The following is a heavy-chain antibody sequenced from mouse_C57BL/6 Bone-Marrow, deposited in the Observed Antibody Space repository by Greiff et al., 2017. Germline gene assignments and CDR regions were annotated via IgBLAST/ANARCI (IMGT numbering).Heavy chain of an antibody. Sequence: VQLQQPGAELVMPGASVKLSCKASGYTFTSYWMHWVKQRPGQGLEWIGETDPSDSYTNYNQKFKGKSTLTVDKSSSTAYMQRSSLTSEDAAVYYCARGGANWDVWGQGTTLTVSS. D-gene: IGHD4-1*01. V-gene: IGHV1-69*01. CDR3: ARGGANWDV. J-gene: IGHJ2*01. CDR1: GYTFTSYW. CDR2: TDPSDSYT.